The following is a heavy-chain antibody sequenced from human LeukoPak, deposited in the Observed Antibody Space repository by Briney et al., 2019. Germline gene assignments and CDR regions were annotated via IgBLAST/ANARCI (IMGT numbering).Heavy chain of an antibody. CDR2: IVGSSSII. J-gene: IGHJ4*02. CDR1: GFTFSSYS. Sequence: PGGSLRLSCAASGFTFSSYSMNWVRQAPGKGLEWVAYIVGSSSIIYYADSVKGRFTISRDNAKNSLYLQMNSLRDKDTAVYYCARDGDFAAAGPDYWGQGTLVTVSS. V-gene: IGHV3-48*02. CDR3: ARDGDFAAAGPDY. D-gene: IGHD6-13*01.